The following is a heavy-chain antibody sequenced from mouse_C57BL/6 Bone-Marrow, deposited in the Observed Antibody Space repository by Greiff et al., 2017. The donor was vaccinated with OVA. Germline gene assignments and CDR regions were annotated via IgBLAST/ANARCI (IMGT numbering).Heavy chain of an antibody. CDR2: IYPGDGDT. V-gene: IGHV1-82*01. Sequence: VQLVESGPELVKPGASVKISCKASGYAFSSSWMNWVKQRPGKGLEWIGRIYPGDGDTNYNGKFKGKATLTADKSSSTAYMQLSSLTSEDSAVYFCARGTTVVPRRDFDYWGQGTTLTVSS. CDR3: ARGTTVVPRRDFDY. D-gene: IGHD1-1*01. CDR1: GYAFSSSW. J-gene: IGHJ2*01.